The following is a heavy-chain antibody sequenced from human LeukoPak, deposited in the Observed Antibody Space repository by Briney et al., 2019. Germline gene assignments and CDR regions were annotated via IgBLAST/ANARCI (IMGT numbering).Heavy chain of an antibody. CDR2: IAYDGSSE. CDR1: GFTFSSHG. CDR3: AKVFSFSVWNYFDY. D-gene: IGHD1-1*01. Sequence: GGSLRLSCAASGFTFSSHGMHWVRQAPGKGLEWVAVIAYDGSSEYYADSVKGRFTISRDNSKKTLYLHMNSLRAEDTAVYYCAKVFSFSVWNYFDYWGQGTLVTVSS. V-gene: IGHV3-30*18. J-gene: IGHJ4*02.